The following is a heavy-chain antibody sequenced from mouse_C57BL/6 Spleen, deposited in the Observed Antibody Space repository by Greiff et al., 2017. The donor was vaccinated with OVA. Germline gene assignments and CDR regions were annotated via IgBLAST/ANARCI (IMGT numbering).Heavy chain of an antibody. CDR3: ARRNDYGGFAY. CDR2: IDPSDSYT. J-gene: IGHJ3*01. CDR1: GYTFTSYW. Sequence: VPLQQPGAELVMPGASVKLSCKASGYTFTSYWMHWVKQRPGQGLEWIGEIDPSDSYTNYNQQFKGKSTLTVDKSSSTAYMQLSSLTSEDSAVYYCARRNDYGGFAYWGQGTLVTVSA. D-gene: IGHD2-4*01. V-gene: IGHV1-69*01.